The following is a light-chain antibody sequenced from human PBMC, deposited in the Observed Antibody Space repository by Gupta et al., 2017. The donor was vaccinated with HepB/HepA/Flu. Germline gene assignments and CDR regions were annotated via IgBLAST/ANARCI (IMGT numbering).Light chain of an antibody. CDR3: GQSRQNHLDT. J-gene: IGKJ1*01. CDR1: QSLLHSDGYNY. Sequence: DIVMTQSPLSLPVTPGEPASISCRSRQSLLHSDGYNYLDWFLQKQRQAPLLLIYLGAKRCAGVADRFGVSGGGKDVALNIIRGEEEDVGGYYCGQSRQNHLDTFAQGTQVEIK. CDR2: LGA. V-gene: IGKV2-28*01.